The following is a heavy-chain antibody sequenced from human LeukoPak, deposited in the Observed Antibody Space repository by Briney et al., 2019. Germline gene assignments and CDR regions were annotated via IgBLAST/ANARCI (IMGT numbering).Heavy chain of an antibody. CDR1: GFTFSSYE. Sequence: GGSLRLSCAASGFTFSSYEMNWVRQAPGKGLVWVSRINSDGSSTSYADSVKGRFTISRDNAKNTLYLQMNSLRAEDTAVYYCARDEFSYYDFWSGYYTPYYYYGMDVWGQGTTVTVSS. CDR3: ARDEFSYYDFWSGYYTPYYYYGMDV. D-gene: IGHD3-3*01. V-gene: IGHV3-74*01. J-gene: IGHJ6*02. CDR2: INSDGSST.